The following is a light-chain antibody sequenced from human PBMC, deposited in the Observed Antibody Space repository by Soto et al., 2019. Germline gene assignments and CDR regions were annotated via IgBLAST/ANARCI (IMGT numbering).Light chain of an antibody. Sequence: DIQMTQSPSSVSASVGDRVTITCRASQDISSWLAWYQQKPGRAPKLLIYRASKLQSGVPSRFSGSGSGTDFTLTISSLQPEDFATYYCQQANSLPYTFGQGTKLEIK. CDR1: QDISSW. J-gene: IGKJ2*01. CDR2: RAS. V-gene: IGKV1-12*01. CDR3: QQANSLPYT.